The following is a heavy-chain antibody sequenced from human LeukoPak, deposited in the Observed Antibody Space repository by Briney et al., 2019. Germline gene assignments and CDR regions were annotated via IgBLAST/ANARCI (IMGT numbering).Heavy chain of an antibody. CDR2: ISSSSSYI. Sequence: GGSLRLSYAASGFTFSSYSMNWVREAPGKGLEWVSSISSSSSYIYYADSVKGRFTISRDNAKNSLYLQMNSLRAEDTAVYYCARERLLGRWFDPWGQGTLVTVS. CDR1: GFTFSSYS. J-gene: IGHJ5*02. D-gene: IGHD6-25*01. CDR3: ARERLLGRWFDP. V-gene: IGHV3-21*01.